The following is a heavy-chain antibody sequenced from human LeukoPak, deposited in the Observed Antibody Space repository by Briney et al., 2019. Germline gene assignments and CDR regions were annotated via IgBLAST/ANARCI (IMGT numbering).Heavy chain of an antibody. Sequence: ASVKVSCKVSGYTLTELSMHWVRQAPGKGLEGMGGFDPEDGETIYAQKFQGRVTMTEDTSTDTAYMELSSLRSEDTAVYYCATESAFSGWSYYWGQGTLVTVSS. J-gene: IGHJ4*02. V-gene: IGHV1-24*01. D-gene: IGHD6-19*01. CDR3: ATESAFSGWSYY. CDR2: FDPEDGET. CDR1: GYTLTELS.